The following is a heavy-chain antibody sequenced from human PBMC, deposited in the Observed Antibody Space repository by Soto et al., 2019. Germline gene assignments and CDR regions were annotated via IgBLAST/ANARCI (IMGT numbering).Heavy chain of an antibody. Sequence: YGLNWVRKDKGKALERPSSISSTSNYIYHPDPVTRRFTISRDNAKNSLYLHMNSLRAEDTAVYYCARGPFRLKLPYLDYRCLGTLVTVSA. CDR2: ISSTSNYI. J-gene: IGHJ4*02. V-gene: IGHV3-21*01. CDR1: YG. CDR3: ARGPFRLKLPYLDY.